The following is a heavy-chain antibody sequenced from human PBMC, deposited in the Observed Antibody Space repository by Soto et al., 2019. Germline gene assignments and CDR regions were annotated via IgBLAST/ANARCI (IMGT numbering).Heavy chain of an antibody. Sequence: SETLSLTCTVSGGSISSGDYYWHWIRQPPGKGLEWIGYIYYSGSTNYNPSLKSRITISVDTSKNQFSLKLTSVTAAGTAVYYCARDAGPGILPAVMDYIDYWGPGTLVTVSS. V-gene: IGHV4-30-4*01. J-gene: IGHJ4*02. CDR2: IYYSGST. CDR1: GGSISSGDYY. CDR3: ARDAGPGILPAVMDYIDY. D-gene: IGHD2-2*01.